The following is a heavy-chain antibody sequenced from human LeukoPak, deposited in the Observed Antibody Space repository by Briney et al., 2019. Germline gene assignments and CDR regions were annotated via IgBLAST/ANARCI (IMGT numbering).Heavy chain of an antibody. CDR1: GGSISSGGYS. CDR2: IYYSGST. D-gene: IGHD3-22*01. CDR3: ARGSITMMF. V-gene: IGHV4-61*08. J-gene: IGHJ4*02. Sequence: PSQTLSLTCAVSGGSISSGGYSWSWIRQPPGQGLEWIGYIYYSGSTNYNPSLKSRVTISVDTSKNQFSLKLSSVTAADTAVYYCARGSITMMFWGQGTLVTVSS.